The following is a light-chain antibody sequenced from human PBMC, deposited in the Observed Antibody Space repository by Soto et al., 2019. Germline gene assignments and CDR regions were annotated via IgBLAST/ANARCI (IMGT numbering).Light chain of an antibody. CDR1: TGAVTSGHY. CDR3: LVSYSGVRL. J-gene: IGLJ1*01. Sequence: QAVVTQEPSLTVSPGGTVTLTCGSSTGAVTSGHYPYWFQQKPGQAPRTLIYDTSNKHSWTPARFSGSLLGGKAALTLSGAQPEDEAEYYCLVSYSGVRLFGSGNKLTVL. CDR2: DTS. V-gene: IGLV7-46*01.